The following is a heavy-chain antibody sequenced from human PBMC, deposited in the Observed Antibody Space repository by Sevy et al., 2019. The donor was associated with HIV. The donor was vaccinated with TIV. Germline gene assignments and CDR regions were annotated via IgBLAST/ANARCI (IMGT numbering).Heavy chain of an antibody. CDR1: GFTFSDYY. Sequence: GGSLRLSCAASGFTFSDYYMSWIRQAPGKGLEWVSYISSSGGTIYYADSVKGRFTISRDNAKNSLYLQMNSLRAEDTAVYYCASLAAAGRDATAAWDWFDPWGQGTLVTVSS. CDR3: ASLAAAGRDATAAWDWFDP. V-gene: IGHV3-11*01. J-gene: IGHJ5*02. D-gene: IGHD6-13*01. CDR2: ISSSGGTI.